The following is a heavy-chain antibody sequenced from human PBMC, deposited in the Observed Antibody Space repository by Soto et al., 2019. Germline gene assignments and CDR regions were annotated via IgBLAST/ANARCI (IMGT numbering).Heavy chain of an antibody. CDR2: IYYSGST. CDR1: GGSISSYY. V-gene: IGHV4-59*08. CDR3: ARTPVWGSYRDAFDI. Sequence: TETLSLTCTVPGGSISSYYWSWIRQPPGKGLEWIGYIYYSGSTNYNPSLKSRVTISVDTSKNQFSLKLSSVTAADTAVYYCARTPVWGSYRDAFDIWGQGTMVTVSS. J-gene: IGHJ3*02. D-gene: IGHD3-16*02.